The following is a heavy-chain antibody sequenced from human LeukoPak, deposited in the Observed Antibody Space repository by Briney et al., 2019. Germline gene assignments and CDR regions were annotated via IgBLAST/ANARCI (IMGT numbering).Heavy chain of an antibody. D-gene: IGHD2-2*01. J-gene: IGHJ5*02. CDR3: ARVGCSSTSCYSGWFDP. CDR1: GGTFSSYA. V-gene: IGHV1-69*04. CDR2: IIPILGIA. Sequence: ASVKVSCKASGGTFSSYAISWVRQAPGQGLEWMGRIIPILGIANYAQKFQGRVTITADKSTSTAYMELSSLRSEDTAVYYCARVGCSSTSCYSGWFDPWGQGTLVTVSS.